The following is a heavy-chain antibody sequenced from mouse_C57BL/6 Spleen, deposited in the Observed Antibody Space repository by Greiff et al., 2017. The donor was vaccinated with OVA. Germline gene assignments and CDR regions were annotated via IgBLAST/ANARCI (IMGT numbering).Heavy chain of an antibody. CDR2: IYPGDGDT. J-gene: IGHJ3*01. D-gene: IGHD3-2*02. CDR3: ARYSSGYVGAWFAY. Sequence: VQLQQSGPELVKPGASVKISCKASGYAFSSSWMNWVKQRPGKGLEWIGRIYPGDGDTNYNGKFKGKATLTADKSSSTAYMQLSSLTSEDSAVYFCARYSSGYVGAWFAYWGQGILVTVSA. CDR1: GYAFSSSW. V-gene: IGHV1-82*01.